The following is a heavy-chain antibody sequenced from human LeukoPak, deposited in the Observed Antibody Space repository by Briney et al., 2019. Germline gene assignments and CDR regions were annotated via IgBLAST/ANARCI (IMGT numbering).Heavy chain of an antibody. Sequence: PSETLSLTCTVSGGSISSYYWSWIRQPPGKGLEWIGYIYYSGSTNYNPSLKSRVTISVDTSKNQFSLKLSSVTAADTAVYYCARRQLWQRYSDYWGQGTLVTVSS. CDR1: GGSISSYY. CDR3: ARRQLWQRYSDY. J-gene: IGHJ4*02. CDR2: IYYSGST. V-gene: IGHV4-59*08. D-gene: IGHD5-18*01.